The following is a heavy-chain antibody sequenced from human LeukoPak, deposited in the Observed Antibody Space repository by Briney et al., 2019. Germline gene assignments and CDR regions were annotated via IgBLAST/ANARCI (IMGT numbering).Heavy chain of an antibody. V-gene: IGHV4-39*07. CDR2: IYYSGST. Sequence: SETLSLTCTVSGGSISSSSYYWGWIRQPPGKGLEWIGSIYYSGSTYYNPSLKSRVTISVDTSKNQFSLKLSSVTAADTAVYYCARDLELDPWGQGTLVTVSS. CDR3: ARDLELDP. CDR1: GGSISSSSYY. D-gene: IGHD1-1*01. J-gene: IGHJ5*02.